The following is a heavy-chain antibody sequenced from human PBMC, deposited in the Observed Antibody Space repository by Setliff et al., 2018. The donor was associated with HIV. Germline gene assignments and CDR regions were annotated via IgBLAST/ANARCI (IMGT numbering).Heavy chain of an antibody. CDR1: RSTFNSHT. CDR2: IIPILGVA. V-gene: IGHV1-69*02. Sequence: SVKVSCKASRSTFNSHTINWVRQAPGQGLDWMGRIIPILGVANYAQRFQGKVPITADKSTSTAYMELTSLRFDDTAMYYCVRGVQSPPHYSYYYMDVWGEGTMVTVSS. CDR3: VRGVQSPPHYSYYYMDV. J-gene: IGHJ6*03.